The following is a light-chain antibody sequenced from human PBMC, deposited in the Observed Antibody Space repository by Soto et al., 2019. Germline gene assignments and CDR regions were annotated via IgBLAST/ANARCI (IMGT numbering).Light chain of an antibody. V-gene: IGKV3-20*01. CDR2: GAS. CDR3: QQYATSPIA. CDR1: QSVASNY. Sequence: EIVLTQSPGTLSVSPGERATLSCRATQSVASNYLAWYQHKPGRAPRLLIFGASSRATGIPDRFSGSGSGTDFTLTISRREPEDFAVYYCQQYATSPIAFGGGTKVEIK. J-gene: IGKJ4*01.